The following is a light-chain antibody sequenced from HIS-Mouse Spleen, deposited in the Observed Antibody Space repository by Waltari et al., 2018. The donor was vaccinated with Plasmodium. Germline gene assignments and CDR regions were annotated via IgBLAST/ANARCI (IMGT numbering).Light chain of an antibody. CDR1: SDINVGSHN. V-gene: IGLV5-37*01. Sequence: QPVLTQPPSSSASPGESARLTSTLPSDINVGSHNIYWFLQRPGSPPRYLLYYYSDSDKGQGSGVPSRFSGSKDASANTGILLISGLQSEDEADYYCMIWPSNASGVFGGGTKLTVL. J-gene: IGLJ3*02. CDR2: YYSDSDK. CDR3: MIWPSNASGV.